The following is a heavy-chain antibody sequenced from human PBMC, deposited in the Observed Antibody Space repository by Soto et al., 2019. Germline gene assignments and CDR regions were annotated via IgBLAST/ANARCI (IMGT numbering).Heavy chain of an antibody. J-gene: IGHJ4*02. CDR2: IYYSGST. V-gene: IGHV4-59*08. CDR1: GGSISSYY. D-gene: IGHD3-3*01. Sequence: SETLSLTCTVSGGSISSYYWSWIRQPPGKGLEWIGYIYYSGSTNYNPSLKSRVTISVDTSKNQFSLKLSSVTAADTAVYYCARHKAKDFWSGYTFDYWGQETLVTVSS. CDR3: ARHKAKDFWSGYTFDY.